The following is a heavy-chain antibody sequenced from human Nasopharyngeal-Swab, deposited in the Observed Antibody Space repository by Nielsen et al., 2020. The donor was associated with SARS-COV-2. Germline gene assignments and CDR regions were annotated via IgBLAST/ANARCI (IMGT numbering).Heavy chain of an antibody. J-gene: IGHJ4*02. V-gene: IGHV1-18*01. D-gene: IGHD4-17*01. CDR1: GYTFINYG. Sequence: ASVKVSCKASGYTFINYGIGWVRQAPGQGLEWMGWISAYNGNTIYAQKLQGRVTMTTDTSTSTAYMELRSLRSDDTAVYYCARDVTTVTTPYFDYWGQGTLVTVSS. CDR2: ISAYNGNT. CDR3: ARDVTTVTTPYFDY.